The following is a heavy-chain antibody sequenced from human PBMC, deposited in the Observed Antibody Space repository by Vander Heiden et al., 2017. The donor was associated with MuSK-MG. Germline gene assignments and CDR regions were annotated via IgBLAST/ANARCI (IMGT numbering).Heavy chain of an antibody. CDR3: ARGSSAGDYYYYMDV. D-gene: IGHD3-10*01. J-gene: IGHJ6*03. CDR1: GFTFSDHY. CDR2: TRNKANSYTT. Sequence: EVQLVESGGGLVQPGGSLRLSCAASGFTFSDHYMDWVRQAPGKGLEWVGRTRNKANSYTTEYAASVKGRFTISRDDSKNSLYLQMNSLKTEDTAVYYCARGSSAGDYYYYMDVWGKGTTVTVSS. V-gene: IGHV3-72*01.